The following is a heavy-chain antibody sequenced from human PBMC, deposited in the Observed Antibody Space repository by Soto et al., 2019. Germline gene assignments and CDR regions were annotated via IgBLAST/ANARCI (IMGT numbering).Heavy chain of an antibody. D-gene: IGHD3-3*02. V-gene: IGHV5-51*01. CDR3: ARQLSHICDS. CDR1: GDKFCRAW. CDR2: IKPGTSDI. Sequence: ESLTISCTSFGDKFCRAWIGWVRQMPGKGLEWMGIIKPGTSDIRYSPSCRGHVTISADEAVSTAYLQWSSLKASDTAMYYCARQLSHICDSWGQGTLVTVSS. J-gene: IGHJ4*02.